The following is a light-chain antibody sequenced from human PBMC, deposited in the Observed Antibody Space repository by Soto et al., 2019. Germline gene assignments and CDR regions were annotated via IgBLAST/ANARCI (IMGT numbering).Light chain of an antibody. CDR3: QQSYTTSIT. CDR2: GAS. J-gene: IGKJ5*01. Sequence: DIQMTQSPSSLSASVGDRVTITCRASQRISTYLNWYQQKPGKAPKLLIYGASTLQGGVPSRFSGSGSGIDFTLTISSLQPEDFATYYCQQSYTTSITFGQGTRLEIE. CDR1: QRISTY. V-gene: IGKV1-39*01.